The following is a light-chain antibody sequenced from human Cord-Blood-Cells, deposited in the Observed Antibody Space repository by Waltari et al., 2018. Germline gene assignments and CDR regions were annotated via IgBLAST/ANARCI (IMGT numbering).Light chain of an antibody. CDR2: LGS. CDR1: QSLLHSNGYNY. Sequence: DIVMTQSPLSLPVTPGEPASISCRSSQSLLHSNGYNYLDWYLQKQGQSPQLLIYLGSNRASGVPDRVSGSGSGTEFKMKISRVEDEDVGVYYCMQALQTQWTFGQGTKVEMK. V-gene: IGKV2-28*01. J-gene: IGKJ1*01. CDR3: MQALQTQWT.